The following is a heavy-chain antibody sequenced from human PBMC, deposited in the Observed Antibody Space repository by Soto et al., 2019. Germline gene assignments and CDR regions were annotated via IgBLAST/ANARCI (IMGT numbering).Heavy chain of an antibody. D-gene: IGHD2-21*02. CDR3: AESCGGDCYPSLDY. CDR2: ISYDGSNK. J-gene: IGHJ4*02. CDR1: GFTFSSYG. V-gene: IGHV3-30*18. Sequence: QVQLVESGGGVVQPGRSLRLSCAASGFTFSSYGMHWVRQAPGKGLEWVAVISYDGSNKYYADSVKGRFTISRDNSKNTLYLQMNSLRAEDTAVYYCAESCGGDCYPSLDYWGQGTLVTVSS.